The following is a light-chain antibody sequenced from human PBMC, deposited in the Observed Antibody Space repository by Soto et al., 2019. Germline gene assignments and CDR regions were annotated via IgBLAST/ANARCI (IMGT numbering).Light chain of an antibody. J-gene: IGLJ2*01. Sequence: NFMLTQPHSVSESPGKTVTISCTRSSGSIASNYVQWYQQRPGSSPTTVIYEDNQRPSGVPDRFSGSLDSSSNSASLTISGLRTEDEADYYGQSYDSSNVIFGGGTQLTV. V-gene: IGLV6-57*01. CDR3: QSYDSSNVI. CDR1: SGSIASNY. CDR2: EDN.